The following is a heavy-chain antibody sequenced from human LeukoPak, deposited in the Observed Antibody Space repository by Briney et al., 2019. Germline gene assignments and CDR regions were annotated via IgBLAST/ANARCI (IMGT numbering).Heavy chain of an antibody. Sequence: SQTLSLTCTVSGGSISSGSYYWSWIRQPAGKGLEWIGRIYTSGSTNYNPSLKSRVTISVDTSKNQFSLKLSSVTAADTAVYYCARDRGYLLAAIMNAFDIWGQGTMVTVSS. J-gene: IGHJ3*02. D-gene: IGHD2-2*01. CDR1: GGSISSGSYY. V-gene: IGHV4-61*02. CDR3: ARDRGYLLAAIMNAFDI. CDR2: IYTSGST.